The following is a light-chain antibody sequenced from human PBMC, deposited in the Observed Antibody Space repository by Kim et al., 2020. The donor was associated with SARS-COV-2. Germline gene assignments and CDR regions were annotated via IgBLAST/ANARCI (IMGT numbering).Light chain of an antibody. J-gene: IGLJ2*01. CDR1: SSNIGSNT. CDR2: SNN. Sequence: QRVTISCSGSSSNIGSNTVSWYQQLPGTAPKLLIYSNNQRHSGVPDRFFGSKSGTSASLAISGLQSEDEADYYCAAWDDSLNGYVVFGGGTQLTVL. CDR3: AAWDDSLNGYVV. V-gene: IGLV1-44*01.